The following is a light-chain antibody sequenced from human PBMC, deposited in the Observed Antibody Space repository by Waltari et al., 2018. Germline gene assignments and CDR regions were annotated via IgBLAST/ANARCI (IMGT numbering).Light chain of an antibody. J-gene: IGLJ3*02. CDR1: SSNLGAGHD. CDR2: ANS. Sequence: QSVLTQPPSVSGPPGQRVTISCTGRSSNLGAGHDVNWYQQLPGTAPNLLIYANSNRPSGVPDRFSGSKSGTSASLAITGLQAEDEADYYCQSYDNSLSGSRVFGGGTKLTVL. V-gene: IGLV1-40*01. CDR3: QSYDNSLSGSRV.